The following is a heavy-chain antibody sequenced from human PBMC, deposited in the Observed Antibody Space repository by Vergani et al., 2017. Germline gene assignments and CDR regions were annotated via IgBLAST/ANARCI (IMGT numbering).Heavy chain of an antibody. CDR1: GGPFSGGSHY. CDR2: IYNTGGT. V-gene: IGHV4-61*02. Sequence: QVQLKESGPGLVGPSETLSLTCTVSGGPFSGGSHYWSWIRQSAGKGLEWIGRIYNTGGTNYDPSHKTRVTMSVDTSKNQFSLKLASVTAADTAIYYCARFSSGFVAWGPGTPVTVSS. J-gene: IGHJ4*02. D-gene: IGHD5-12*01. CDR3: ARFSSGFVA.